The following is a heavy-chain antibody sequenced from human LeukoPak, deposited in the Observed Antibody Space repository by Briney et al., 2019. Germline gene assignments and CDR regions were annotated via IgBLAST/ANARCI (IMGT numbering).Heavy chain of an antibody. J-gene: IGHJ4*02. CDR3: ASRPDQHLLYYFDY. D-gene: IGHD2-15*01. V-gene: IGHV1-2*02. CDR2: INPNSGGT. Sequence: ASVKVSCKASGYTFTGYYMHWVRQAPGQGLEWMGWINPNSGGTKYAQKFQGRVTMPSDASISTAYMELSSLRSDDTAVYYCASRPDQHLLYYFDYWGQGALVTVSS. CDR1: GYTFTGYY.